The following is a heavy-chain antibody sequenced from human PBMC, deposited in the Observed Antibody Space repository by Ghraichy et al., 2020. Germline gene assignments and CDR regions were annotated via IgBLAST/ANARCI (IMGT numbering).Heavy chain of an antibody. CDR3: ARSSIVVVVAATHWFDP. Sequence: SETLSLTCTVSGGSISSSSYYWGWIRQPPGKGLEWIGSIYYSGSTYYNPSLKSRVTISVDTSKNQFSLKLNSVTAADTAVYYCARSSIVVVVAATHWFDPWGQGTLVTVSS. CDR2: IYYSGST. J-gene: IGHJ5*02. CDR1: GGSISSSSYY. V-gene: IGHV4-39*01. D-gene: IGHD2-15*01.